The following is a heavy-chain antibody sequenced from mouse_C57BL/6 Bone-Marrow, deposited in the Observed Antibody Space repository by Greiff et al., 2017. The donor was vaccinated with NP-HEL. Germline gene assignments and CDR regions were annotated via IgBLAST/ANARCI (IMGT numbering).Heavy chain of an antibody. J-gene: IGHJ4*01. CDR3: ARSQAYDYDVPYAMDY. Sequence: QVQLQQSGPELVKPGASVKISCKASGYAFSSSWMNWVKQRPGKGLEWIGRIYPGDGDTNYNGKFKGKATLTADKSSSTAYMQLSSLTSEDSAVYVCARSQAYDYDVPYAMDYWGQGTSVTVSS. V-gene: IGHV1-82*01. CDR2: IYPGDGDT. D-gene: IGHD2-4*01. CDR1: GYAFSSSW.